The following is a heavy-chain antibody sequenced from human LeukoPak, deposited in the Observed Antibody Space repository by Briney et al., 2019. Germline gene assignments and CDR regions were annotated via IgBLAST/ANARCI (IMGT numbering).Heavy chain of an antibody. Sequence: GGSLRLSCAASGFTFSSYWMSWVRQAPGKGLEWVANIKQDRSDKYYVGSVKGRFTISRDNAKNSLYLQMNSLRAEDTAVYYCARGIGYGDYFYWGQGTLVTVSS. CDR3: ARGIGYGDYFY. J-gene: IGHJ4*02. V-gene: IGHV3-7*01. D-gene: IGHD4-17*01. CDR2: IKQDRSDK. CDR1: GFTFSSYW.